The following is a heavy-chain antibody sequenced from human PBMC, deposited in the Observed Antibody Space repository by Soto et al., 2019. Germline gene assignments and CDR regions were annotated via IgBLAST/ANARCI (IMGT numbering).Heavy chain of an antibody. J-gene: IGHJ4*02. Sequence: SETLSLTCTVSGGSISSYYWSWIRQPPGKGLEWIGYIYYSGSTNYNPSLKSRATISVDTSKNQFSLKLSSVTAADTAVYYCARVSTKIDSSGYFDYWGQGTLVTVSS. CDR3: ARVSTKIDSSGYFDY. CDR1: GGSISSYY. CDR2: IYYSGST. D-gene: IGHD3-22*01. V-gene: IGHV4-59*01.